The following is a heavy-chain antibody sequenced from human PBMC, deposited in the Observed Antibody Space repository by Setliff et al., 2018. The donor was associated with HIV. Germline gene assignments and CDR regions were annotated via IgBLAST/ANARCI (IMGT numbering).Heavy chain of an antibody. Sequence: SCVGTGFAFSTFDMNWVRQTPGKGLEWVAAVSPAGDITYYSDSLRGRFTVSRDNSKNMLFLQMNNLGVEDSAIYYCAKPTSGFYPRPYDLWGHGTKVTVSS. J-gene: IGHJ3*01. CDR1: GFAFSTFD. CDR3: AKPTSGFYPRPYDL. V-gene: IGHV3-23*01. CDR2: VSPAGDIT. D-gene: IGHD5-12*01.